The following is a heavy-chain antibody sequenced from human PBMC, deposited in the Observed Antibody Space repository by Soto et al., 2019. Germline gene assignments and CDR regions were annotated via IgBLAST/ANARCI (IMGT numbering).Heavy chain of an antibody. CDR1: GFTFSDHY. V-gene: IGHV3-72*01. D-gene: IGHD1-26*01. CDR3: ATIVGAATGDY. CDR2: TRNKANSYTT. Sequence: SCAASGFTFSDHYMDWVRQAPGKGLEWVGRTRNKANSYTTEYAASVKGRFTISRDDSKNSLYLQMNSLKTEDTAVYYCATIVGAATGDYWGQGTLVTVSS. J-gene: IGHJ4*02.